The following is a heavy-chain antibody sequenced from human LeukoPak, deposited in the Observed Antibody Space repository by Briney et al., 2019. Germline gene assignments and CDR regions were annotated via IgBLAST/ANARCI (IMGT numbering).Heavy chain of an antibody. V-gene: IGHV3-23*01. CDR1: GFTFTSYS. CDR3: ARDFRGSVDAFDI. CDR2: ISGGGGST. Sequence: GGSLRLSCAASGFTFTSYSMNWVRQAPGKGLEWVSTISGGGGSTYYADSVKGRFTISRDNSKNTLYLQVNSLRAEDTAVYYCARDFRGSVDAFDIWGQGTMVAVSS. J-gene: IGHJ3*02.